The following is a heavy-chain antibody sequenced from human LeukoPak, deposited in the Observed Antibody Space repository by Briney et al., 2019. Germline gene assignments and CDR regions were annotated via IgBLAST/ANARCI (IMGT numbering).Heavy chain of an antibody. D-gene: IGHD3-10*01. Sequence: GASVKVSCKASGGTFSSYAISWVRQAPGQGLEWMGWISAYNGNTNYAQKLQGRVTMTTDTSTSTAYMELRSLRSDDTAVYYCARVDYYGSGEDYWGQGTLVTVSS. CDR2: ISAYNGNT. CDR3: ARVDYYGSGEDY. V-gene: IGHV1-18*01. J-gene: IGHJ4*02. CDR1: GGTFSSYA.